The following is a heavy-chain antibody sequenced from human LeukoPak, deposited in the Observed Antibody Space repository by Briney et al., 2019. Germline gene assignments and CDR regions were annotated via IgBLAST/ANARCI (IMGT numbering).Heavy chain of an antibody. J-gene: IGHJ2*01. V-gene: IGHV4-59*12. CDR1: GGSISSYY. Sequence: SETLSLTCTVSGGSISSYYWSWIRQPPGKGLEWIGYIYYSGSTNYNPSLKSRVTISVDTSKNQFSLKLSSVTAADTAVYYYARDLGFRDYGDCFDLWGRGTLVTVSS. D-gene: IGHD4-17*01. CDR3: ARDLGFRDYGDCFDL. CDR2: IYYSGST.